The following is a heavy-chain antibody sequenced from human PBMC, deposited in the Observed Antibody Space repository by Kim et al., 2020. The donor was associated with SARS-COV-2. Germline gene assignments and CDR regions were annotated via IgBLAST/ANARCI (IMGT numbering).Heavy chain of an antibody. J-gene: IGHJ4*02. D-gene: IGHD5-18*01. CDR3: AKDTAMVTAGFDY. V-gene: IGHV4-39*07. Sequence: YHPSRNSRVTISVDTSKNQFSLKLSSVTAADTAVYYCAKDTAMVTAGFDYWGQGTLVTVSS.